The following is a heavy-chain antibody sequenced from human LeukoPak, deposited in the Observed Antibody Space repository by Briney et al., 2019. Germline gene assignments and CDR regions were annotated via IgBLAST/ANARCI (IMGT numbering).Heavy chain of an antibody. D-gene: IGHD2-2*01. CDR3: ARGMGCSSARWPGLLDY. CDR1: GFTFSSYD. V-gene: IGHV3-13*01. Sequence: GGSLRLSCAASGFTFSSYDRSWVRQPTGKGLEWVAPIGTAGDTYYPASLKGRFTISRENAKNPLSLKMNSLRAGDTAVFYCARGMGCSSARWPGLLDYGGQGTLVTVSS. J-gene: IGHJ4*02. CDR2: IGTAGDT.